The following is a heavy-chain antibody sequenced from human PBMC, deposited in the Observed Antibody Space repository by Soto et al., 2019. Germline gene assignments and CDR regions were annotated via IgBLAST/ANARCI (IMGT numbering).Heavy chain of an antibody. V-gene: IGHV4-39*01. CDR3: ARHRTSSRRHFGY. Sequence: PSETLSLTCTVSGGSISSSSYYWGWVRQPPGKGLEWIGTVYYSGSTYYNPSLQSRVAISVDTSKNQFSLKLSSVTAADTAVYYCARHRTSSRRHFGYWGQGTLVTVSS. CDR2: VYYSGST. J-gene: IGHJ4*02. D-gene: IGHD6-6*01. CDR1: GGSISSSSYY.